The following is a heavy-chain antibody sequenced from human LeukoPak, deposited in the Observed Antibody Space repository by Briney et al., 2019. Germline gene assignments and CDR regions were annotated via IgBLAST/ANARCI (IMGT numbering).Heavy chain of an antibody. J-gene: IGHJ4*02. CDR1: GGSISSSSYF. V-gene: IGHV4-39*01. CDR2: IYYTGTV. CDR3: ASLFPGRSCDSASCSDQ. Sequence: SETLSLTCTVSGGSISSSSYFWGWIRQPPGKGLEWIGNIYYTGTVYYTPSLRSRVSISIDTSMNQFSLNLSSVTAADTAVYFCASLFPGRSCDSASCSDQWGQGILVTVSS. D-gene: IGHD2-2*01.